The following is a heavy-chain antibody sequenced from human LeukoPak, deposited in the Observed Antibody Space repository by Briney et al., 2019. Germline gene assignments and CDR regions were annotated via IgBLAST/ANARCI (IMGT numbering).Heavy chain of an antibody. D-gene: IGHD4-17*01. Sequence: GGSLRLSCAASGFTFSDHYMDWVRQAPRRGLEWVSSIIDSGGATYYADSVKGRFTISRDNSKNSLYLQMNSLRAEDTAVYYCAKARLRNDAFDIWGQGTRVTVSS. CDR3: AKARLRNDAFDI. CDR2: IIDSGGAT. CDR1: GFTFSDHY. V-gene: IGHV3-23*01. J-gene: IGHJ3*02.